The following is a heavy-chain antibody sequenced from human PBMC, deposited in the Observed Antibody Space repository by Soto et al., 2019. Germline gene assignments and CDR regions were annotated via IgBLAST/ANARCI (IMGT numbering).Heavy chain of an antibody. Sequence: ASVKVSCKASGYTFTSYAMHWVRQAPGQRLEWMGWINAGNGNTKYSQKFQGRVTITRDTSASTAYMELRSLRSDDTAVYYCARELCSSTSCYVYYYYYYGMDVWGQGTTVTVSS. V-gene: IGHV1-3*01. CDR1: GYTFTSYA. CDR2: INAGNGNT. CDR3: ARELCSSTSCYVYYYYYYGMDV. D-gene: IGHD2-2*01. J-gene: IGHJ6*02.